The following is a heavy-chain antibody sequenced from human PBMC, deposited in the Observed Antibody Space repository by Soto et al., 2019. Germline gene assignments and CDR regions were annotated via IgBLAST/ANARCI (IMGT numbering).Heavy chain of an antibody. CDR1: GFTFSSYG. V-gene: IGHV3-30*18. D-gene: IGHD6-13*01. Sequence: SCAASGFTFSSYGMHWVRQAPGKGLEWVAVISYDGSNKYYADSVKGRFTISRDNSKNTLYLQMNSLRAEDTAVYYCAENGSPYGMDVWGQGTTVTVSS. CDR3: AENGSPYGMDV. J-gene: IGHJ6*02. CDR2: ISYDGSNK.